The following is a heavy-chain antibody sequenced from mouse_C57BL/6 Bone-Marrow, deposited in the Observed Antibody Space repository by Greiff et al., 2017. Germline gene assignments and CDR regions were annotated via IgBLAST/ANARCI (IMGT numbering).Heavy chain of an antibody. J-gene: IGHJ3*01. V-gene: IGHV6-3*01. CDR3: THLPFSWFAY. CDR2: IRLKSDNYAT. CDR1: GFTFSNYW. D-gene: IGHD2-1*01. Sequence: EVKVVESGGGLVQPGGSMKLSCVASGFTFSNYWMNWVRQSPEKGLEWVAQIRLKSDNYATHYAESVKGRFTISRDDSKSSVYLQMNNLRAEDTGIYYCTHLPFSWFAYWGQGTLVTVSA.